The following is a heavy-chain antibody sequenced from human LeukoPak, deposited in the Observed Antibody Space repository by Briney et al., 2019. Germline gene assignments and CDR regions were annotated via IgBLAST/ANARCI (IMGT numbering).Heavy chain of an antibody. CDR2: ISNSGST. Sequence: PSETLSLTCSVSGASISSHYWSWIRQPPGKGLEWIGYISNSGSTNYNPSLKGRVTISVDTSKNQFSLKLSSVTAADTAVYYCARSLCSGDSCYSVDYWGQGTLVTVSS. D-gene: IGHD2-15*01. CDR1: GASISSHY. V-gene: IGHV4-59*11. CDR3: ARSLCSGDSCYSVDY. J-gene: IGHJ4*02.